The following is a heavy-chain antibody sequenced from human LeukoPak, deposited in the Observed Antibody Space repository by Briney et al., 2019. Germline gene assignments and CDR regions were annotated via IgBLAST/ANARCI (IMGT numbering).Heavy chain of an antibody. V-gene: IGHV1-18*01. CDR3: ARDRPARPVGATSRQSGNSNNWFDP. D-gene: IGHD1-26*01. J-gene: IGHJ5*02. CDR2: ISAYNGNT. Sequence: GASVKVSCKASGYTFTSYGISWVRQAPGQGLEWMGWISAYNGNTNYAQKLQGRVTMTTDTSTSTAYMELRSLRSGDTAVYYCARDRPARPVGATSRQSGNSNNWFDPWGQGTLVTVSS. CDR1: GYTFTSYG.